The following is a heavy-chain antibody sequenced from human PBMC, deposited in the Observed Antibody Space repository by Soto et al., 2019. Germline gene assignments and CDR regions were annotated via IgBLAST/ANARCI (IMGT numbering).Heavy chain of an antibody. Sequence: GASVKVSCKASGYTFTSTGISWVRQAPGQGPEWMGWISGFNDKTNYAQKFQGRVTMTADTSTTTAYMEMRSLTSDDTAVYYCARDSDGSGSYYTDYWGQGTLVTVSS. CDR3: ARDSDGSGSYYTDY. J-gene: IGHJ4*02. CDR2: ISGFNDKT. V-gene: IGHV1-18*01. D-gene: IGHD3-10*01. CDR1: GYTFTSTG.